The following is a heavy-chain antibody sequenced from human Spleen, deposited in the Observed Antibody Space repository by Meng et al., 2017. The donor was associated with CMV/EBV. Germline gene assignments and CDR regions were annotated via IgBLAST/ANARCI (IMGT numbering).Heavy chain of an antibody. CDR2: ISYDGNNK. CDR3: ARGYYCRSTSCYSPYYFDY. J-gene: IGHJ4*02. D-gene: IGHD2-2*02. V-gene: IGHV3-30*04. CDR1: RFTFSSYT. Sequence: GESLKISCAASRFTFSSYTMHWVRQAPGKGLEWVAVISYDGNNKYYADSVKGRFTISRDNSKNTLSLQMSSLRAEDTAVYFCARGYYCRSTSCYSPYYFDYWGQGTLVTVSS.